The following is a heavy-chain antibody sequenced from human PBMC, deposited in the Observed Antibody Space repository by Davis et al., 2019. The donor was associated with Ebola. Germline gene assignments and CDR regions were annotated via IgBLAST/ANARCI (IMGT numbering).Heavy chain of an antibody. Sequence: GGSLRLPCAASGFTFSSYAMSWVRQAPGKWLEWVSYISSSGSTIYYADSVKGRFTISKDNAKNSLYLQMNSLRAEDTAVYYCAKAITLYYFDSWGQGTLVTVSS. V-gene: IGHV3-48*04. D-gene: IGHD5-12*01. J-gene: IGHJ4*02. CDR3: AKAITLYYFDS. CDR1: GFTFSSYA. CDR2: ISSSGSTI.